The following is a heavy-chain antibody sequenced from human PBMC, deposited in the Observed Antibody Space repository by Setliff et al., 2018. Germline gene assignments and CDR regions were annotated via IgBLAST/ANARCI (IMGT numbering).Heavy chain of an antibody. CDR2: VNPIGGGA. D-gene: IGHD3-10*01. CDR1: GYIFAGYY. Sequence: ASVKVSCKASGYIFAGYYMHWLRQTPGQGLEWMGYVNPIGGGATYAQKFQGRVTLTRDTSITTTYMELNSLRSDDTAIYYCARGLNRWFGEFAFDIWGQGTMVTVSS. V-gene: IGHV1-2*02. J-gene: IGHJ3*02. CDR3: ARGLNRWFGEFAFDI.